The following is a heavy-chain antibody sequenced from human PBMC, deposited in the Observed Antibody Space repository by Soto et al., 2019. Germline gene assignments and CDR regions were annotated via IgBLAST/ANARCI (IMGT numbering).Heavy chain of an antibody. Sequence: QVQLVQSGAEVKKPGASVKVSCKASGYTFTSYGISWLRQAPGQGLEWMGWISAYNGNTNYAQKLQGRVTMTTDTSTSTAYMEVRRLRSDDTAVYYCARVRWYSSGWYGGVVDYCGQGTLVTVSS. CDR3: ARVRWYSSGWYGGVVDY. CDR1: GYTFTSYG. D-gene: IGHD6-19*01. V-gene: IGHV1-18*01. J-gene: IGHJ4*02. CDR2: ISAYNGNT.